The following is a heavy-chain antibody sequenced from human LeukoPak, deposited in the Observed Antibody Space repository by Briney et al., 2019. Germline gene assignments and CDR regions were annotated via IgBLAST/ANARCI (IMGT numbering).Heavy chain of an antibody. J-gene: IGHJ4*02. CDR1: GGSITSSTYY. V-gene: IGHV4-39*02. CDR3: ASAPRHASIGGLDY. CDR2: IYYTGAT. Sequence: SSETLSLTCTVSGGSITSSTYYWGWIRQPPGKGVEWIGAIYYTGATYYNPSLRSRVTVSVDTSKNHFSLNLRSVTAADTALYYCASAPRHASIGGLDYWGQGTLVTVSS. D-gene: IGHD3-16*01.